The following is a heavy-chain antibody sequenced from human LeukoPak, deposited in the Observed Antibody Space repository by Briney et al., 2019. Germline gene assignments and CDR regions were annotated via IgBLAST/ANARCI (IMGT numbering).Heavy chain of an antibody. V-gene: IGHV4-34*01. D-gene: IGHD5-12*01. CDR1: GGSFNGHY. CDR2: ITHLGST. J-gene: IGHJ4*02. Sequence: PSETLSLTCAVYGGSFNGHYWTWVRQPPGRGLEWIGEITHLGSTYYNPSLKSRVTISLDTSQYQLSLKLTSVTAADTAVYYCARGTSWLRGSDYWGQGTLVTVSS. CDR3: ARGTSWLRGSDY.